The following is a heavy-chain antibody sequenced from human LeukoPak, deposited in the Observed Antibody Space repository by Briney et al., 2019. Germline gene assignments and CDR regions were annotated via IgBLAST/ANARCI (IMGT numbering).Heavy chain of an antibody. CDR2: ISYDGSNK. Sequence: GRSLRLSCAASGFTFSSYAMHWVRRAPGKGLEWVAVISYDGSNKYYADSVKGRFTISRDNSKNTLYLQMNSLRAEDTAVYYCARSPAAAYYFDYWGQGTLVTVSS. D-gene: IGHD6-25*01. V-gene: IGHV3-30-3*01. CDR1: GFTFSSYA. J-gene: IGHJ4*02. CDR3: ARSPAAAYYFDY.